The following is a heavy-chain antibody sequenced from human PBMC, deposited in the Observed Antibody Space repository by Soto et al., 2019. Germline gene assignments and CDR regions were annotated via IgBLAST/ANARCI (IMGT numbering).Heavy chain of an antibody. CDR1: GFTFDDYA. D-gene: IGHD3-10*01. CDR2: INWNSGSI. V-gene: IGHV3-9*01. Sequence: PGGSLRLSCAASGFTFDDYAMHWVRQAPGKGLEWVSGINWNSGSIGHADSVKGRFTISRDNAKTSLYLQMNSLRAEDTALYYCAKDRGSGSYAANYYYYGMDVWGQGTTVTVSS. CDR3: AKDRGSGSYAANYYYYGMDV. J-gene: IGHJ6*02.